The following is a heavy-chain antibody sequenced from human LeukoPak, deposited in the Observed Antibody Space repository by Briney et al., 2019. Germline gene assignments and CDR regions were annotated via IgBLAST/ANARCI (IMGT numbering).Heavy chain of an antibody. J-gene: IGHJ5*02. CDR3: ARVHGGHMVRGVLYP. D-gene: IGHD3-10*01. CDR2: ISSSGSYI. CDR1: GFTFSSYS. Sequence: GGSLRLSCAASGFTFSSYSMNWVRQAPGKGLEWVSSISSSGSYIYYADSVKGRFTISRDNAKNSLYLQMNSLRAEDTAVYYCARVHGGHMVRGVLYPWGQGTLVTVSS. V-gene: IGHV3-21*01.